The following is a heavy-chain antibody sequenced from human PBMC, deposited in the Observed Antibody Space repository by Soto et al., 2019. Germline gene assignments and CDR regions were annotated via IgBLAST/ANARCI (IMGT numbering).Heavy chain of an antibody. CDR2: IRGSGGST. D-gene: IGHD6-13*01. V-gene: IGHV3-23*01. J-gene: IGHJ4*02. CDR1: GFTFSSYA. Sequence: GGSLRLSCAASGFTFSSYAMSWVRQAPGKGLEWVSAIRGSGGSTYYADSVKGRFTISIDNSKNTLYLQMDSLRAEDTAVYYCATHSSSWYFLYYWGQGTLVTVSS. CDR3: ATHSSSWYFLYY.